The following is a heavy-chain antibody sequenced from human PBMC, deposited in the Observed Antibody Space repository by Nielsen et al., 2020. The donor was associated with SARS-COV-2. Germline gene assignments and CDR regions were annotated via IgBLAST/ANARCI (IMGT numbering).Heavy chain of an antibody. V-gene: IGHV1-3*01. D-gene: IGHD5-12*01. J-gene: IGHJ6*02. CDR1: GYTFTSYA. CDR3: ARSGFTNFHYYYGMDV. CDR2: INAGNGNT. Sequence: ASVQVSCKASGYTFTSYAMHWVRQAPGQRLAWMGWINAGNGNTKYSQKFQGRITITRDTSASTVYMDLSSLRSEDTAVYYCARSGFTNFHYYYGMDVWGQGTAVSVSS.